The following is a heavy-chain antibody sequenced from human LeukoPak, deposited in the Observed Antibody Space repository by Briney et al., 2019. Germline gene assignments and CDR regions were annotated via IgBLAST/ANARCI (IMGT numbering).Heavy chain of an antibody. J-gene: IGHJ3*02. CDR3: AKILGSGVWYGFDI. V-gene: IGHV4-4*09. CDR2: IYTTGRT. Sequence: TSSETLSLTCSVSGGSVNSYYWSWIRQPPGKGLEWIGYIYTTGRTNYNPSLKSRVTISVDTSKNQFSLKLSSVIAAGTAVYYCAKILGSGVWYGFDIWGQGTMVTVSS. D-gene: IGHD7-27*01. CDR1: GGSVNSYY.